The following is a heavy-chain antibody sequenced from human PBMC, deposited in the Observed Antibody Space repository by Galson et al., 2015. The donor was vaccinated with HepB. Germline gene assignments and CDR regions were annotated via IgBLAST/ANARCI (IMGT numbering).Heavy chain of an antibody. V-gene: IGHV1-2*02. J-gene: IGHJ1*01. D-gene: IGHD2-2*02. CDR1: GYTFTGYY. Sequence: SVKVSCKASGYTFTGYYMHWVRQAPGQGLEWMGWINPNSGGTNYAQKFQGRVTMTRDTSISTAYMELGRLRSDDTAVYYCARGRPECSSTSCYTSFQHWGQGTLVTVSS. CDR2: INPNSGGT. CDR3: ARGRPECSSTSCYTSFQH.